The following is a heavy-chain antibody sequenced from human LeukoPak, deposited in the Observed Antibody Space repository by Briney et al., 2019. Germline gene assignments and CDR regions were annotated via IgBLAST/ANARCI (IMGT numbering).Heavy chain of an antibody. Sequence: HPGRSLRLSCVASGFTFDDYAMHWVRQVPGKGLEWVSGISWNSKSIGYADSMKGRFTISRENAKKSLYLQMDSLRTEDTALYYCAKEGYGSGNLLLSWGQGTLVTVSS. CDR1: GFTFDDYA. D-gene: IGHD3-10*01. V-gene: IGHV3-9*01. CDR3: AKEGYGSGNLLLS. CDR2: ISWNSKSI. J-gene: IGHJ4*02.